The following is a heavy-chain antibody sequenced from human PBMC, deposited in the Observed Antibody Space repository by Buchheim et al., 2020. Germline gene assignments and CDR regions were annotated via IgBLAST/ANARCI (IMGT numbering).Heavy chain of an antibody. V-gene: IGHV4-31*03. D-gene: IGHD3-10*01. CDR3: AREITMVRGALGGDWFDP. Sequence: QVQLQESGPGLVKPSQTLSLTCTVSGGSISSGGYYWSWIRQHPGKGLEWIGYIYYSGSTYYTPSLKRRVTIPVDTSKNQFSLKLSSVTAADTAVYYCAREITMVRGALGGDWFDPWGQGTL. CDR2: IYYSGST. CDR1: GGSISSGGYY. J-gene: IGHJ5*02.